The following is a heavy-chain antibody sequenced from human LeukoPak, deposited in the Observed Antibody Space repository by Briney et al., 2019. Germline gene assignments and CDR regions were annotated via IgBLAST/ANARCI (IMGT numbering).Heavy chain of an antibody. V-gene: IGHV4-34*01. CDR2: INHSGGT. CDR3: AGGWVGELYFDY. D-gene: IGHD3-10*01. J-gene: IGHJ4*02. CDR1: GGSFSGYF. Sequence: PSETLSLTCAVYGGSFSGYFWSWIRLPPGKGLEWIGEINHSGGTNYNPSLKSRVTISVDKSKNQVSLKLSSVTAADTAVYYCAGGWVGELYFDYWGQGTLVTVSS.